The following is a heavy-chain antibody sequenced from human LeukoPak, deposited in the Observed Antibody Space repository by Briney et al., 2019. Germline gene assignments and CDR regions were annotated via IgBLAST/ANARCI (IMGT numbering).Heavy chain of an antibody. CDR2: ISRSGSTK. J-gene: IGHJ3*02. V-gene: IGHV3-11*01. D-gene: IGHD1-1*01. CDR1: GFTFSDYN. Sequence: PGGSLRLSCAASGFTFSDYNMRWIRQAPGKGLEWVSSISRSGSTKYYADSVKGRFTISRDNSKNTLYLQMNNLRAEDTALYYCSKKALSTGFSHYDIWGLGTMVTVSS. CDR3: SKKALSTGFSHYDI.